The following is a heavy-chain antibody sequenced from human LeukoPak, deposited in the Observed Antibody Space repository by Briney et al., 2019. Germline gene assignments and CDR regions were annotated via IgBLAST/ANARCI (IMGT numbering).Heavy chain of an antibody. CDR3: ARGGPSSSWSYFDY. V-gene: IGHV4-4*02. CDR2: TYQSGST. J-gene: IGHJ4*02. Sequence: SETLSLTCAVSGGSISSGNWWSWVRQPPGKGLEWIGETYQSGSTNYNPSLKSRGTISLDKSKNQFSLRLYSVTAADTAVYYCARGGPSSSWSYFDYWGQGTLVTVSS. CDR1: GGSISSGNW. D-gene: IGHD6-13*01.